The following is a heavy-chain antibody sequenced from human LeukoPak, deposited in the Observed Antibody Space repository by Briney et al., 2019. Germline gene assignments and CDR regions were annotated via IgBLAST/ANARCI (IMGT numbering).Heavy chain of an antibody. J-gene: IGHJ4*02. V-gene: IGHV3-23*01. CDR1: GFTFSSYA. CDR3: ARLMVDTAMVIFDY. D-gene: IGHD5-18*01. Sequence: GGSLRLSCAASGFTFSSYAMSWVRQDPGKGLEWVSAISGSGGSTYYADSVKGRFTISRDNSKNTLYLQMNSLRAEDTAVYYCARLMVDTAMVIFDYWGQGTLVTVSS. CDR2: ISGSGGST.